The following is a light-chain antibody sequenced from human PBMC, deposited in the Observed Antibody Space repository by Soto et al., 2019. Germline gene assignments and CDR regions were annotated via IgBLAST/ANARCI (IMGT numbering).Light chain of an antibody. CDR3: QQYNNWPSIT. J-gene: IGKJ5*01. CDR2: GAF. CDR1: QSVSSN. V-gene: IGKV3-15*01. Sequence: EIVMTQSPATLSVSPGERATLSCRASQSVSSNLAWYQQKPGQAPRLLIYGAFTRATGIPARFSGSGSGTEFTLTISSLQSEDFAVYYCQQYNNWPSITFGQGTRLEI.